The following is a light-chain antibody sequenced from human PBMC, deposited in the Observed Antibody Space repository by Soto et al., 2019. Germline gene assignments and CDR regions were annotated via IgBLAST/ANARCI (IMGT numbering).Light chain of an antibody. CDR3: AAWDDSLCGWV. Sequence: QSVLTQPPSASGTPGQRVTISCSGSSSNIGSNYVYWYQQLPGTAPKLLIYRNNQRPSGVPDRFSGSKSGTSASLAISGLRSADEADYYCAAWDDSLCGWVFGGGTKVTVL. CDR1: SSNIGSNY. V-gene: IGLV1-47*01. J-gene: IGLJ3*02. CDR2: RNN.